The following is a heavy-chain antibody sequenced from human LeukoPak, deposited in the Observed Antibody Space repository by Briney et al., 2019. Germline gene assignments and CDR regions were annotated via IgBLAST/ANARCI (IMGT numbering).Heavy chain of an antibody. CDR2: ISWDGGST. Sequence: GGSLRLSCAASGFTFDDYTMHWVRQAPGKGLEWVSLISWDGGSTYYADSVKGRFTISRDNGKNSLNLQMNSLRVEDTAVYYCARDLRSNTFSDYYGVDVWGQGTTVIVSS. CDR3: ARDLRSNTFSDYYGVDV. D-gene: IGHD2-15*01. J-gene: IGHJ6*02. CDR1: GFTFDDYT. V-gene: IGHV3-43*01.